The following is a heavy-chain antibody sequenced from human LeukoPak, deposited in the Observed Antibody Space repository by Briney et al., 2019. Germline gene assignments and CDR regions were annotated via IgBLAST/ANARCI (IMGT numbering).Heavy chain of an antibody. D-gene: IGHD2-21*02. Sequence: GGSLRLSCAASGFTFGSYAMHWARQAPGKGLEWVAVISYDGSNKYYADSVKGRFTISRDNSKNTLYPQMNSLRAEDTAVYYCARGVVVTANPADAFDIWGQGTMVTVSS. CDR3: ARGVVVTANPADAFDI. CDR2: ISYDGSNK. V-gene: IGHV3-30-3*01. CDR1: GFTFGSYA. J-gene: IGHJ3*02.